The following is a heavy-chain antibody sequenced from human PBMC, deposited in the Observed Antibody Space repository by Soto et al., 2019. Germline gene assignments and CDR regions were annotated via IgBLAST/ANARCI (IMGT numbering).Heavy chain of an antibody. D-gene: IGHD1-1*01. V-gene: IGHV4-4*07. Sequence: SETLSLTCTVSGGSMSTYYWSWIRQPAGKGLQWIGRMFSSGSTNYDPSLKSRVSMSLDTSKNQFSLYLRSVTAADTAVYYCARGTTDSGKNWFDSWGQGTPVTVSS. CDR3: ARGTTDSGKNWFDS. CDR2: MFSSGST. CDR1: GGSMSTYY. J-gene: IGHJ5*01.